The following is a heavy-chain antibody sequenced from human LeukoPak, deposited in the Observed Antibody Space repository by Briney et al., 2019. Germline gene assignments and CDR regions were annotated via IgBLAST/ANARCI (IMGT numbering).Heavy chain of an antibody. V-gene: IGHV3-23*01. CDR3: AKRISGDYPLDY. J-gene: IGHJ4*02. CDR1: GFTFSSHA. Sequence: GGSLRLSCTASGFTFSSHAMSWVRQAPGKGLEWVSIISGSGAPIFYAHSVKGRFTISRDNSKNTLYLQMNSLRVEDTAVYYCAKRISGDYPLDYWGQGALVTVSS. D-gene: IGHD4-17*01. CDR2: ISGSGAPI.